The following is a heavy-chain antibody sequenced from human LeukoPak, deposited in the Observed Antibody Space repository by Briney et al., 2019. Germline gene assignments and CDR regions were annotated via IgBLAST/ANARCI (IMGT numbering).Heavy chain of an antibody. CDR3: ARGRDSRGYQFMGFDS. D-gene: IGHD3-22*01. V-gene: IGHV4-61*02. Sequence: PSQTLSLTCTVSGDSISSGNYYWSWIRQPAGKGLEWIGRIWADGAPTYRPSLKSRVTISVDTSKNRFSLRLSSVTAADTAVYYCARGRDSRGYQFMGFDSWGQGTLVTVSS. CDR1: GDSISSGNYY. J-gene: IGHJ4*02. CDR2: IWADGAP.